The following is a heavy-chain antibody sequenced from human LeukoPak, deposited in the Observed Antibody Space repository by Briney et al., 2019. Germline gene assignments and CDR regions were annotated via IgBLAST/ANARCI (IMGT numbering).Heavy chain of an antibody. J-gene: IGHJ4*02. CDR2: ISGSGGST. CDR3: AKASIAVTTPFDY. V-gene: IGHV3-23*01. Sequence: PGGSLRLSCAASGFTFSSYAMSWVRQAPGKGLEWVSAISGSGGSTYYADSVKGRFTISRDNSKNTLYPQMNSLRAEDTAVYYCAKASIAVTTPFDYWGQGTLVTVSS. D-gene: IGHD4-17*01. CDR1: GFTFSSYA.